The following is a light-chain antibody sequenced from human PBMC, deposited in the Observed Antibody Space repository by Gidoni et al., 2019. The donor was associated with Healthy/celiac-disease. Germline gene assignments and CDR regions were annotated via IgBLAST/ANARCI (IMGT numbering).Light chain of an antibody. V-gene: IGKV1-5*03. CDR1: QSISSW. CDR3: QQYNSYPLT. Sequence: DIQMTQSPSTLSASVGDRIPITCRASQSISSWLAGYAQKTGKAPKLLIYKASSLESGVPSRFSGSGSGTEFTLTISSLQPDVFATYYCQQYNSYPLTFGGGTKVEIK. CDR2: KAS. J-gene: IGKJ4*01.